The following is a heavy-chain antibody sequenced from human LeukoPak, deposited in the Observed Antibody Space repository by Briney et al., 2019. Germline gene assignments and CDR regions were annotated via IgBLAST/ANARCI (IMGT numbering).Heavy chain of an antibody. CDR3: ARISNDWPHYYMDA. Sequence: SETLSLTCTVSGGSISSSSYYWGWIRQPPGKGLEWIGSIYYSGSTYYDPSLKSRVTISVDTSQNQLSLKVSSVTAAGTAAYYCARISNDWPHYYMDAWGKGTTVIVSS. D-gene: IGHD3-9*01. J-gene: IGHJ6*03. CDR1: GGSISSSSYY. V-gene: IGHV4-39*01. CDR2: IYYSGST.